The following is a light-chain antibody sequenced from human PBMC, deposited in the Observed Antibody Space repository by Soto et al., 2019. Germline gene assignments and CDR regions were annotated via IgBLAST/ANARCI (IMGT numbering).Light chain of an antibody. CDR2: DES. J-gene: IGKJ1*01. V-gene: IGKV3-20*01. CDR1: QSVSSY. CDR3: QQYGSSPRT. Sequence: EIFSTYFSASLCLSPAEGATVSWRSSQSVSSYLAWYQQKPGQAPRLLIYDESNRATGIRARFSGSGSGKDFTITISRLETEDLEVYYCQQYGSSPRTCGQGTKGDIK.